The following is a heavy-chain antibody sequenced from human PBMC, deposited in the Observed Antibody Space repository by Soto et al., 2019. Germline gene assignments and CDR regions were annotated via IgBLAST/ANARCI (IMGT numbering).Heavy chain of an antibody. V-gene: IGHV4-30-4*01. CDR2: ISYSGSA. Sequence: SETLSLTCTVSGGSISSGNYYWSWIRQPPGKGLEWIGFISYSGSAYYNPSLKSRVTISVDTSKNQFSLNLSFVTAADTAVYYCARGESQQQRDYWGQGTLVTVSS. CDR1: GGSISSGNYY. D-gene: IGHD6-25*01. CDR3: ARGESQQQRDY. J-gene: IGHJ4*02.